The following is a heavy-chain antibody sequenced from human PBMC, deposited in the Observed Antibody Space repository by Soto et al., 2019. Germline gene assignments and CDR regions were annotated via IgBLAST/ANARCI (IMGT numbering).Heavy chain of an antibody. J-gene: IGHJ4*02. D-gene: IGHD4-4*01. CDR3: ARPVSTVTTHEFAY. V-gene: IGHV3-21*01. CDR1: VFTFSSYS. Sequence: PGGSLRLSCAASVFTFSSYSMNWVRQAPGKGLELVSSISSSSSYIYYADSVKGRFTISRDNAKNSLYLLMNSLRAEDTAVYYCARPVSTVTTHEFAYWGQGTLVTVSS. CDR2: ISSSSSYI.